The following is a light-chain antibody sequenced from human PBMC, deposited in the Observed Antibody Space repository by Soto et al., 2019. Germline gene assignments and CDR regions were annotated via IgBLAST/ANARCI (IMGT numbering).Light chain of an antibody. CDR2: EAS. J-gene: IGKJ4*01. CDR1: QGISSF. CDR3: QQLNSYPLT. Sequence: DIQLTQSPSFLSASVGDRVTITCRASQGISSFLAWYQQKPGKAPKLLIYEASTLQSGVPSRFSGSGSGTEFTLTISSLQPEDFATYYGQQLNSYPLTFGGGTKVEIK. V-gene: IGKV1-9*01.